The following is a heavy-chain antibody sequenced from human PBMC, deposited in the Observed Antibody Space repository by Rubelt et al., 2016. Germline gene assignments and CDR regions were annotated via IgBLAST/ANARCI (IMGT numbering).Heavy chain of an antibody. CDR2: ISGSGGST. V-gene: IGHV3-23*01. D-gene: IGHD2-21*02. CDR3: AKDLKVYCGGDCYPPVYYGMDV. CDR1: GFTFSSYA. Sequence: GGGLVQPGGSLRLSCAASGFTFSSYAMSWVRQAPGKGLEWVSAISGSGGSTYYADSVKGRFTISRDNSKNTLYLQMNSLRAEDTAVYYCAKDLKVYCGGDCYPPVYYGMDVWGQGTTVTVSS. J-gene: IGHJ6*02.